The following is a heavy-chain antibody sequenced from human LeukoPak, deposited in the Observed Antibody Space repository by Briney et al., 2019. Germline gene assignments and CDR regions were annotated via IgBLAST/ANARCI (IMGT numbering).Heavy chain of an antibody. CDR1: GGSISSYY. D-gene: IGHD3-10*01. J-gene: IGHJ6*03. CDR3: ARVEEGYGSGRRENYYYYYMDV. V-gene: IGHV4-59*01. CDR2: IYYTGST. Sequence: SETLSLTCTVSGGSISSYYWSWIRQPPGKGLEWIGYIYYTGSTNYNPSLKSRVTISVDTSKNQFSLKLSSVTAADTAVYYCARVEEGYGSGRRENYYYYYMDVWGKGTTVTISS.